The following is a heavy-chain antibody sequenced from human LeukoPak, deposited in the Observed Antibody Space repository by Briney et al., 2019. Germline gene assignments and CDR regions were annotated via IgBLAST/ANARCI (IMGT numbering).Heavy chain of an antibody. V-gene: IGHV1-69*13. Sequence: ASVKVSCKASGYTFTSYGISWVRQAPGQGLEWMGGIIPIFGTANYAQKFQGRVTITADESTSTAYMELSSLRSEDTAVYYCAREYCGGDCHDPYYYYGMDVWGQGTTVTVSS. CDR2: IIPIFGTA. CDR3: AREYCGGDCHDPYYYYGMDV. CDR1: GYTFTSYG. J-gene: IGHJ6*02. D-gene: IGHD2-21*02.